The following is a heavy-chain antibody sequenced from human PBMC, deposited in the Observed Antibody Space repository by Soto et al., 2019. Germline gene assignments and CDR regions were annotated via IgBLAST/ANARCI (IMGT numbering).Heavy chain of an antibody. CDR2: IYNSGST. V-gene: IGHV4-59*01. Sequence: QVQLQESGPGLVKPSETLSLTCTVSGVSISSSYWSWIRQPPGKGLEWIGYIYNSGSTNYNPSLRGRATISETRSKTRVPLGLSSVPAADPAVYYWARDRAFCSGRTCSSPPDYYYYMEVWGKGPRSPFP. D-gene: IGHD2-15*01. CDR1: GVSISSSY. CDR3: ARDRAFCSGRTCSSPPDYYYYMEV. J-gene: IGHJ6*03.